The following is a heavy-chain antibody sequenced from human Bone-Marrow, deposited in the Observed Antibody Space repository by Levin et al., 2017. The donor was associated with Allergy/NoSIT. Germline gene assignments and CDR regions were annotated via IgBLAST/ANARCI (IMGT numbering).Heavy chain of an antibody. V-gene: IGHV3-33*01. CDR2: IWFDGSHK. Sequence: SCTASGFTFGSYGIHWVRQAPGKGLEWVAGIWFDGSHKQYGDFVRGRFTVSRDNSKSTLYLQLNSLRAEDTAVYYCAREYGDYYFDYWGQGTLVTVSS. J-gene: IGHJ4*02. D-gene: IGHD4-17*01. CDR3: AREYGDYYFDY. CDR1: GFTFGSYG.